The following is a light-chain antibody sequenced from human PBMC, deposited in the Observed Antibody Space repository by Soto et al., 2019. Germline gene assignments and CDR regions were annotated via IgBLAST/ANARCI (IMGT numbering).Light chain of an antibody. CDR1: SSNIESNY. CDR3: GTWDNRLNAGV. Sequence: QSVLTQPPSVSAAPGQKVSISCSGSSSNIESNYISWYQQLPGTVPKLLIYDNDKRPSEIPDRFSGSKSGTSGTLDITGLQTGDEGDYYCGTWDNRLNAGVFGGGTKVTVL. CDR2: DND. J-gene: IGLJ2*01. V-gene: IGLV1-51*01.